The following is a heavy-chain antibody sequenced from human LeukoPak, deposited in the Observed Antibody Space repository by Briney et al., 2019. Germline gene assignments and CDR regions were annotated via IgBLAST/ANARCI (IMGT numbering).Heavy chain of an antibody. D-gene: IGHD3-16*01. J-gene: IGHJ4*02. CDR3: ARGGDYDVVALDY. Sequence: PSQTLSLTCTVSGVSISSGGYYCSWIRQHPGKCLEWIGYIYYSGSTYYNPSLKSRVNISVDTSKNQFSLKLSSVSVADTAVYYCARGGDYDVVALDYWGQGTLVTVSS. CDR1: GVSISSGGYY. CDR2: IYYSGST. V-gene: IGHV4-31*03.